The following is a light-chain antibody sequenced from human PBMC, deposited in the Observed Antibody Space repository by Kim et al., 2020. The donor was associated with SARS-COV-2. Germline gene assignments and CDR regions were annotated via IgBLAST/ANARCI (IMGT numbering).Light chain of an antibody. Sequence: PASISCRSSQSLLYSDGNTYLNWFHQRPGQSPRRLIYKVSNRDSGVPDRFSGSGSGTDFTLLISRVEAEDVGVYYCMQGTHWPFTFGPGTKVDIK. V-gene: IGKV2-30*01. CDR3: MQGTHWPFT. J-gene: IGKJ3*01. CDR2: KVS. CDR1: QSLLYSDGNTY.